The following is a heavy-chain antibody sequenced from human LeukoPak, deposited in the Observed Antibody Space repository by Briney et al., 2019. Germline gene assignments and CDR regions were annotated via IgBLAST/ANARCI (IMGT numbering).Heavy chain of an antibody. Sequence: SETLSLTCAVYGGSFSGYYWSWIRQPPGKGLEWIGYIYHSGSTYYNPSLKSRVTISVDRSKNQFSLKLSSVTAADTAVYYCAREEGVGWYFDYWGQGTLVTVSS. CDR2: IYHSGST. D-gene: IGHD2-2*03. J-gene: IGHJ4*02. CDR3: AREEGVGWYFDY. CDR1: GGSFSGYY. V-gene: IGHV4-34*01.